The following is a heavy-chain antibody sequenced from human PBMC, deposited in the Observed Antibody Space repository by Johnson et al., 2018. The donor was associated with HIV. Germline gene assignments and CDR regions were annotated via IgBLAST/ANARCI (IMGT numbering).Heavy chain of an antibody. D-gene: IGHD3-16*01. CDR3: AREGGLTGAFDI. J-gene: IGHJ3*02. V-gene: IGHV3-48*01. CDR2: ISWNSDTI. CDR1: GFTVSSNY. Sequence: VQLVESGGVVVQPGGSLRLSCAASGFTVSSNYMSWVRQAPGKGLEWVSGISWNSDTIGYADSVKGRFAISRENAKNSLYLQMNSLRAGDTAVYYCAREGGLTGAFDIWGQGTMVTVSS.